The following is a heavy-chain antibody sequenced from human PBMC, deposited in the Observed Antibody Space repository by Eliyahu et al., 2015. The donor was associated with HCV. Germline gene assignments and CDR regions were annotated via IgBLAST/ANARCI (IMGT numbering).Heavy chain of an antibody. CDR1: GFTFSSYS. Sequence: EVQLVESGGGLVKPGGSLRLSCAASGFTFSSYSMNWVRQAPGKGLEWVSSISSSSSYIYYADSVKGRFTISRDNAKNSLYLQMNSLRAEDTAVYYCARDYGDYDLGDLRFDPWGQGTLVTVSS. CDR2: ISSSSSYI. J-gene: IGHJ5*02. D-gene: IGHD4-17*01. V-gene: IGHV3-21*01. CDR3: ARDYGDYDLGDLRFDP.